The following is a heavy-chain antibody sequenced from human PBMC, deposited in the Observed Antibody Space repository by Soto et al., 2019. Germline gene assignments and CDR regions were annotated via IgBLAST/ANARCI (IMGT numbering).Heavy chain of an antibody. CDR3: AKVRYYYDSSGYFDAFDI. J-gene: IGHJ3*02. V-gene: IGHV3-23*01. CDR1: GFTFSSYA. CDR2: ISGSGGST. D-gene: IGHD3-22*01. Sequence: GGSLRLSCAASGFTFSSYAMSWVRQAPGKGLEWVSAISGSGGSTYYADSVKGRFTISRDNSKNTLYLQMNSLRAEDTAVYYCAKVRYYYDSSGYFDAFDIWGQRTMVTVSS.